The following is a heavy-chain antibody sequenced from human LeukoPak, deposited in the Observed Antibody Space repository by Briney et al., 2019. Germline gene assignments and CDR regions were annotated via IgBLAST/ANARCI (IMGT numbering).Heavy chain of an antibody. CDR3: ARVLSGYCSSTSCHNWFDP. J-gene: IGHJ5*02. CDR2: IYYSGST. D-gene: IGHD2-2*01. Sequence: SETLSLTCTVSGGSISSYYWSWIRQPPGKGLEWIGYIYYSGSTNYNPSLKSRVTISVDTSKNQFSLKLSSVTAADTAVYYCARVLSGYCSSTSCHNWFDPWGQGTLVTVSS. V-gene: IGHV4-59*01. CDR1: GGSISSYY.